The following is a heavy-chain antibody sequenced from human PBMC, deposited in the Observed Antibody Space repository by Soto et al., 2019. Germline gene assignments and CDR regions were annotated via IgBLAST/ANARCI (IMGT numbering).Heavy chain of an antibody. CDR3: TKDSGWTSAD. CDR1: GFTFTSYG. V-gene: IGHV3-23*01. CDR2: ISDGPSTT. D-gene: IGHD3-10*01. Sequence: EVQLLESGGGLVQPGGSLRLSCAASGFTFTSYGMSWVRQAPGKGLEWVSGISDGPSTTYYADSVKGRFTSSRDNSKNTMYLQMNNLRAEDTAVYYCTKDSGWTSADGGQGTLVTVSS. J-gene: IGHJ4*02.